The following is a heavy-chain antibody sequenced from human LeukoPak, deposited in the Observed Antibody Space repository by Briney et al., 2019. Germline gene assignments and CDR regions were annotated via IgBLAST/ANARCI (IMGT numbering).Heavy chain of an antibody. CDR2: VYSGGHT. J-gene: IGHJ6*02. V-gene: IGHV3-66*01. D-gene: IGHD6-19*01. Sequence: PGGPLRLSCAASGFTDSDNYMSWARQAPEEGLEWVSTVYSGGHTLYADPGKGRFTSSRDNTKNTLYLKRSSLRAEDTAVYYCVRDRGPGLGDFWGQGTTVTVSS. CDR1: GFTDSDNY. CDR3: VRDRGPGLGDF.